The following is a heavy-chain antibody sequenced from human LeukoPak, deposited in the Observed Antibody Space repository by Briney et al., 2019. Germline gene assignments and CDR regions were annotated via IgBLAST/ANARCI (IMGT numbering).Heavy chain of an antibody. D-gene: IGHD4-11*01. CDR1: GGSISSYY. Sequence: PSETLSLTCTVSGGSISSYYWSWIRQPAGKGLEWIGRIYTSGSTNYNPSLKSRVTMSVDTSKNQFSLKLSSVTAADTAVYYCARALRNYEVLDYYYYYMDVWGKGTTVTVS. CDR2: IYTSGST. J-gene: IGHJ6*03. CDR3: ARALRNYEVLDYYYYYMDV. V-gene: IGHV4-4*07.